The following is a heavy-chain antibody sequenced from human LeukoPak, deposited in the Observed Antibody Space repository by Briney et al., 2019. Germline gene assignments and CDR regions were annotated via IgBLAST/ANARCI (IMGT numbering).Heavy chain of an antibody. CDR2: VSYDGTNK. CDR1: GFTFSSYG. V-gene: IGHV3-30*18. CDR3: AKDRGGDYEFSYYYGMDV. J-gene: IGHJ6*02. Sequence: GGSLRLSCAASGFTFSSYGMHWVRQAPGKGLEWVAVVSYDGTNKVYADSVKGRFTISRDKSKNTLFLEMNSLRAEDTAVYYCAKDRGGDYEFSYYYGMDVWGQGTTVTVSS. D-gene: IGHD3-16*01.